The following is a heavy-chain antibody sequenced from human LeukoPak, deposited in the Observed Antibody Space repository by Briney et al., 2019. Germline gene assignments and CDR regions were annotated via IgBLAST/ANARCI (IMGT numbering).Heavy chain of an antibody. CDR1: GFTFTDYA. J-gene: IGHJ4*02. D-gene: IGHD3-9*01. CDR2: ISSDGNTK. CDR3: VRDLTYGARFDY. Sequence: GGSLRLSCVGSGFTFTDYAIHWLRQAPGKGMESVAFISSDGNTKFYADSLKGRITISRDNFRNTVFLEMTTLRPEDTALYYCVRDLTYGARFDYWGQGTLVTVSS. V-gene: IGHV3-30*04.